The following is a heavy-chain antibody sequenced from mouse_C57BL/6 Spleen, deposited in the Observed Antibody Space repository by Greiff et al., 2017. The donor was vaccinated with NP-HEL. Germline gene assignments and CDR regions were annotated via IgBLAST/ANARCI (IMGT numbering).Heavy chain of an antibody. CDR2: ILPGSGST. CDR1: GGRCSVGG. Sequence: VQLVESGAELMKSGGAGKGERKEEGGRCSVGGVGWGEERAGHGLEWIGEILPGSGSTNYNEKFKGKATFTADTSSNTAYMQLSSLTTEDSAIYYCARDLNYGSSWDYWGQGTTLTVSS. J-gene: IGHJ2*01. CDR3: ARDLNYGSSWDY. V-gene: IGHV1-9*01. D-gene: IGHD1-1*01.